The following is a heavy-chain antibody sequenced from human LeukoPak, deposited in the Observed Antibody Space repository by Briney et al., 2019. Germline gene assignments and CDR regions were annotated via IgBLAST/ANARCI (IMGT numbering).Heavy chain of an antibody. J-gene: IGHJ4*02. CDR1: GFTFSSYA. Sequence: QPGGSLRLSCAASGFTFSSYAMHWVRQAPGKGLEWVAVISYDGSNKYYADSVKGRFTISRDNSKNTLYLQMNSLRAEDTAVYYCARDPDTYGDYHTFDYWGQGTLVTVSS. CDR3: ARDPDTYGDYHTFDY. CDR2: ISYDGSNK. D-gene: IGHD4-17*01. V-gene: IGHV3-30*04.